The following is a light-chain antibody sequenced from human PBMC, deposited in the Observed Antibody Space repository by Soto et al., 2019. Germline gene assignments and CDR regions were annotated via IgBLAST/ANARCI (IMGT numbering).Light chain of an antibody. CDR1: SYNIGAGYD. V-gene: IGLV1-40*01. J-gene: IGLJ2*01. CDR3: QSSDSSLSRSVV. Sequence: QSVLTQPPSVSGAPGQRVTISCAGSSYNIGAGYDVYWYQQLPGTAPKLLIYDDTNRPSGVPDRFSDSKSATSASLAITGLEAEDEADYYCQSSDSSLSRSVVFGGGTKLTVL. CDR2: DDT.